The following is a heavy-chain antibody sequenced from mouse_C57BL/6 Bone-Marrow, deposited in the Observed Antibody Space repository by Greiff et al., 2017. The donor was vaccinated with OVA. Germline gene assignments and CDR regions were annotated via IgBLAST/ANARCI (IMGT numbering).Heavy chain of an antibody. CDR1: GYTFTSYW. D-gene: IGHD1-1*01. J-gene: IGHJ1*03. Sequence: QVQLQQPGAELAKPGASVKLSCKASGYTFTSYWMHWVMQRPGRGLEWIGRIDPNSGGTKYNEKFKSKATLTVDKPSSTAYMQLSSLTSEDSAVYYCATYYYGSSYGVFDVWGTGTTVTVSS. CDR3: ATYYYGSSYGVFDV. V-gene: IGHV1-72*01. CDR2: IDPNSGGT.